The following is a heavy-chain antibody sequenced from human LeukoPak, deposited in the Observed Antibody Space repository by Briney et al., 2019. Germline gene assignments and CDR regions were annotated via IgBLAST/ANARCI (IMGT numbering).Heavy chain of an antibody. Sequence: KDSETLSLTCAVSGGSISSGGYSWSWIRQPPGKGLEWIGYIYHSGTTNYNPSLKSRVTISLDTSKNQFSLKLTSVTAADTAIYYCASGRPLGFDYWGQGTLVTVSS. V-gene: IGHV4-30-2*02. CDR1: GGSISSGGYS. CDR3: ASGRPLGFDY. D-gene: IGHD1-26*01. J-gene: IGHJ4*02. CDR2: IYHSGTT.